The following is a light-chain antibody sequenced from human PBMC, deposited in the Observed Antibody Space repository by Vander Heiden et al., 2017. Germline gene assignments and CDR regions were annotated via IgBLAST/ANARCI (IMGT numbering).Light chain of an antibody. J-gene: IGKJ5*01. CDR3: HQSYSTPPPT. CDR1: QSISSY. V-gene: IGKV1-39*01. CDR2: AAA. Sequence: DIQMTQSPSSLSASVGDRVTITCRASQSISSYLNWYQQKPGKPPKHLLYAAASMQSGVPSSFSGSGSWTAYTLTISSLQPEEFATDYCHQSYSTPPPTFGEGTRLEIK.